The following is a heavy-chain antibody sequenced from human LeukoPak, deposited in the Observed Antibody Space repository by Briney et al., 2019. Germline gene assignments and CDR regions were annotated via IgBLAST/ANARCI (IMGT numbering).Heavy chain of an antibody. CDR2: ITWSAGST. CDR3: AKGEALTINPFDY. V-gene: IGHV3-23*01. J-gene: IGHJ4*02. CDR1: GFTFSSYS. Sequence: GGSLRLSCAASGFTFSSYSMNWVRQAPGKGLEWVSTITWSAGSTYYADSVKGRFTISRDNSKNTLFLQMKSLRAEDTAMYYCAKGEALTINPFDYWGQGTLVTVSS. D-gene: IGHD3-3*01.